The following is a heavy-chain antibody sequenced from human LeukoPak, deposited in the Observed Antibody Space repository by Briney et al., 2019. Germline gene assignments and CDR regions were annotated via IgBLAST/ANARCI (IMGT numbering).Heavy chain of an antibody. J-gene: IGHJ6*03. CDR2: IYYSGST. V-gene: IGHV4-38-2*02. CDR3: ARDFSSSSTVYYYYYMDV. CDR1: GYSISSGYY. D-gene: IGHD6-6*01. Sequence: SETLSLTCTVSGYSISSGYYWGWIRQPPEKGLEWIGSIYYSGSTYYNPSLKSRVTISIDTSKNHFSLKLSSVTAADTAIYYCARDFSSSSTVYYYYYMDVWGKGTTVTVSS.